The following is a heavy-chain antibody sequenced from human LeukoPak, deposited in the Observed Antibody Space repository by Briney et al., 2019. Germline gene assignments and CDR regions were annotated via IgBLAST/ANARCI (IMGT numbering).Heavy chain of an antibody. CDR3: ARLRDFDY. CDR1: GYTFANYW. CDR2: IYPGDSDT. V-gene: IGHV5-51*01. J-gene: IGHJ4*02. D-gene: IGHD3-10*01. Sequence: GESLKIPCQGYGYTFANYWIAWVRQMPGKGLEWMGIIYPGDSDTRYSPSFQGQVTISADKSISTVYLQWSSLKASDTAMYYCARLRDFDYWGQGTLVTVSS.